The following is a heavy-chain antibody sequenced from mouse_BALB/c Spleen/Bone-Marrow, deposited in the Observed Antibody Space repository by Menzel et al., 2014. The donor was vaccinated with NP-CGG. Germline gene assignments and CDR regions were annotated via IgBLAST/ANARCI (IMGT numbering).Heavy chain of an antibody. CDR3: ARGGGSWYFDV. J-gene: IGHJ1*01. V-gene: IGHV2-9*02. CDR2: IWAGGST. CDR1: GFSLTSYG. Sequence: VKLMESGPGLVAPSQSLSITCTVSGFSLTSYGVHWVRQPPGKGLEWLRVIWAGGSTNYNSALMSRLSISKDNSKSQVFLKMNSLQTDDTAMYYCARGGGSWYFDVWGAGTTVTVSS.